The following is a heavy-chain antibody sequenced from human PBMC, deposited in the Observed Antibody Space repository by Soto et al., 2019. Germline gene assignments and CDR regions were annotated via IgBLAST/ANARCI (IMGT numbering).Heavy chain of an antibody. Sequence: QVQLVQSGAEVKKPGSSVKVSCKASGGTFSSYTISWVRQAPGQGLEWMGRIIPILGIANYAQKFQGRVTSTADKSTSTAYMELSSLRSEDTAVYYCARDISDWYFDLWGRGTLVTVSS. CDR3: ARDISDWYFDL. V-gene: IGHV1-69*08. CDR2: IIPILGIA. J-gene: IGHJ2*01. CDR1: GGTFSSYT.